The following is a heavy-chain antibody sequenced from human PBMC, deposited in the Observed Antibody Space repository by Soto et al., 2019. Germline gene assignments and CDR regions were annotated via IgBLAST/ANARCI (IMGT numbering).Heavy chain of an antibody. J-gene: IGHJ6*03. CDR1: GYTFTSYD. V-gene: IGHV1-8*01. Sequence: GASVKVSCKASGYTFTSYDINWVRQATGQGLEWMGWMNPNSGNTGYAQKFQGRVTMTRHTSISTAYMELSSLRSEDTAVYYCARVSHSVPVVPAAIVNYYYYMDVWGKGTTVTVPS. D-gene: IGHD2-2*01. CDR2: MNPNSGNT. CDR3: ARVSHSVPVVPAAIVNYYYYMDV.